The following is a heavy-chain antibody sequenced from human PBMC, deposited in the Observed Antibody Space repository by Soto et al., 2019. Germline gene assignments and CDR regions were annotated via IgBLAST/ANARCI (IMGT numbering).Heavy chain of an antibody. V-gene: IGHV4-4*07. CDR1: GGSISSNY. CDR2: IYMSGST. J-gene: IGHJ5*02. CDR3: ASLQNNWFDP. Sequence: PSETLSLTGTVFGGSISSNYWTWIRQTAGKGLEWIGRIYMSGSTNYNPSLKSRVTMSMDTSNNQFSLNLRFVTAADTAVYYCASLQNNWFDPWGQGTLVTVSS.